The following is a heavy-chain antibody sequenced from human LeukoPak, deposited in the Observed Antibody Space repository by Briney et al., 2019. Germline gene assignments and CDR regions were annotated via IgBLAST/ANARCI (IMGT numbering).Heavy chain of an antibody. CDR3: ARGRGYYYDSSGYPAY. CDR2: IYYRGST. D-gene: IGHD3-22*01. Sequence: PSQTLSLTCTVSGASISSSSYYWGWIRQPPGKGLEWIGSIYYRGSTYYNPSLKSRFTISVDTSKNQFSLKLSSVTAADTAVYYCARGRGYYYDSSGYPAYWGQGTLVTVSS. CDR1: GASISSSSYY. V-gene: IGHV4-39*01. J-gene: IGHJ4*02.